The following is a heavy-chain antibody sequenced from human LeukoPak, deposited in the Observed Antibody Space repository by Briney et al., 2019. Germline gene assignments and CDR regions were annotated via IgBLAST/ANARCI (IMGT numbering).Heavy chain of an antibody. D-gene: IGHD1-1*01. Sequence: GGSLRLSCAASGFTFSSYSMNWVRQAPGKGPMWISRINTDETITTYADSVKGRFTISRDNAKNTLYLQMNNQRAEDTAVYYCARDLTWNQVDYWGQGALVTVSS. CDR3: ARDLTWNQVDY. CDR1: GFTFSSYS. J-gene: IGHJ4*02. V-gene: IGHV3-74*01. CDR2: INTDETIT.